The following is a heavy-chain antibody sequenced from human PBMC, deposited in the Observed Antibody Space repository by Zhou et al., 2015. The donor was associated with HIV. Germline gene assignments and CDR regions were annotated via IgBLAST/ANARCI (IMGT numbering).Heavy chain of an antibody. J-gene: IGHJ4*02. V-gene: IGHV1-69*01. CDR1: RGTFSTFG. CDR3: ATVVVVAATLTHFDY. Sequence: QVQLVQSGPEVKKPGSSVKVSCKASRGTFSTFGVSWVRQAPGQGLEWLGGLTPVFGVRNYARKFRNRITMTADESTSTAYMELSSLRSEDTAVYYCATVVVVAATLTHFDYWGQGTLVTVSS. CDR2: LTPVFGVR. D-gene: IGHD2-15*01.